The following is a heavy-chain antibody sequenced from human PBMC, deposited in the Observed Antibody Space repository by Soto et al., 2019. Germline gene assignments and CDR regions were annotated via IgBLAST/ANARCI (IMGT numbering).Heavy chain of an antibody. D-gene: IGHD3-22*01. Sequence: SGGSLRLSCATSGLTFGNAWMNWVRQAPGKGLEWVGRIKSKIGGGTIDYAAPVKGRFTISRDDSEDTLYLQMNSLKTEDTAVYYCTTDGSVPGLDLNGSNGYVCVYWGQGILVTVSS. CDR3: TTDGSVPGLDLNGSNGYVCVY. CDR2: IKSKIGGGTI. V-gene: IGHV3-15*07. J-gene: IGHJ4*02. CDR1: GLTFGNAW.